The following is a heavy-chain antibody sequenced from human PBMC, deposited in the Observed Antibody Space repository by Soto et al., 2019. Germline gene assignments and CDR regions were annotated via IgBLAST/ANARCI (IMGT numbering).Heavy chain of an antibody. Sequence: GGSLRLSCAASGFTFSSYAMSWVRQAPGKGLEWVSAISGSGGSTYYADSVKGRFTISRDNSKNTLYLQMNSLRAEDTAVYYCAKANPGSSGWDNYYYYGMDVWGQGTTVTVSS. CDR2: ISGSGGST. CDR3: AKANPGSSGWDNYYYYGMDV. CDR1: GFTFSSYA. J-gene: IGHJ6*02. V-gene: IGHV3-23*01. D-gene: IGHD6-19*01.